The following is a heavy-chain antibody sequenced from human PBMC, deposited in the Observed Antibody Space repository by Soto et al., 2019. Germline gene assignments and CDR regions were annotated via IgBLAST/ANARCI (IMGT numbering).Heavy chain of an antibody. CDR2: IYYSGST. Sequence: SQTLSLTCTVSGGSISSSSYYWGWIRQPPGKGLEWIGSIYYSGSTYYDPSLKSRVTISVDTSKNQFSLKLSSVTAADTAVYYCARLVKSPEYTNYYDSSGYYYLFDYWGQGTLVTSPQ. J-gene: IGHJ4*02. V-gene: IGHV4-39*01. CDR3: ARLVKSPEYTNYYDSSGYYYLFDY. CDR1: GGSISSSSYY. D-gene: IGHD3-22*01.